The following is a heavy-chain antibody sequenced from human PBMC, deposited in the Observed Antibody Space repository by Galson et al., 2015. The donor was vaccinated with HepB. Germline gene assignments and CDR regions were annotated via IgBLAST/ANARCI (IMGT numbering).Heavy chain of an antibody. Sequence: SVKVSCKASGYTFTSYGISWVRQAPGQGLEWMGRIIPILDIANYAQKFQGRVTITADKSTSTTYMKLSSLRSEDTAVYYCGEGNDAFDIWGQGRMVTVSS. J-gene: IGHJ3*02. CDR1: GYTFTSYG. V-gene: IGHV1-69*04. CDR3: GEGNDAFDI. CDR2: IIPILDIA. D-gene: IGHD1-26*01.